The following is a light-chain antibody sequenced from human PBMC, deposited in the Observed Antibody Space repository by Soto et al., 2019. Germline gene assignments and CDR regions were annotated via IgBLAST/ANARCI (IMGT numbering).Light chain of an antibody. Sequence: DIQMTQSPSSLSASVGDRVTITCRASQGISNYLAWYQQKPGKFPKLLIYAASTLQSVVTSRFSGSGSGTDFTLTISRLQPEDVATYYCQKYNTARTFGQGTKLEIK. CDR2: AAS. CDR3: QKYNTART. J-gene: IGKJ2*01. CDR1: QGISNY. V-gene: IGKV1-27*01.